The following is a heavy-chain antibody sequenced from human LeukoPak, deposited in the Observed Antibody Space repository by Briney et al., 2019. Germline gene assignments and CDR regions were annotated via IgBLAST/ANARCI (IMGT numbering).Heavy chain of an antibody. D-gene: IGHD6-13*01. CDR1: GYTFTGHH. J-gene: IGHJ4*02. CDR2: INPDSGGT. V-gene: IGHV1-2*06. Sequence: GASVKVSCKASGYTFTGHHMHWVRQAPGQGLEWMGRINPDSGGTRSAQNFQGRVTMTRDTSITTVYMELSRLGSDDTAVYYRARHSSSYLDYWGQGTLVAVSS. CDR3: ARHSSSYLDY.